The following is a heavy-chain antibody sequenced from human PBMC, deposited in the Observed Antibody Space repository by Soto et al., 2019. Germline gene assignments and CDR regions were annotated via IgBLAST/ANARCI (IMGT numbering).Heavy chain of an antibody. D-gene: IGHD6-19*01. Sequence: GGSLRLSCAASGFTLSRKGMHWVRQAPGKGLEWVAVISYDGSNKYYGDSVKGRFTISRDNSKNTVYLQMNSLRAEDTAVYYCAKDALTVAGPQRGSLGVWGQGTTVTVSS. J-gene: IGHJ6*02. CDR3: AKDALTVAGPQRGSLGV. CDR2: ISYDGSNK. V-gene: IGHV3-30*18. CDR1: GFTLSRKG.